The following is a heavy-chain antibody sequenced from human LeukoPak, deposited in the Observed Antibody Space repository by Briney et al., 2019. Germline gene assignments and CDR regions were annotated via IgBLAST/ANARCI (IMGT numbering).Heavy chain of an antibody. J-gene: IGHJ4*02. D-gene: IGHD2-2*01. CDR1: GFTFSDYY. CDR3: ARSGRRVVVVPAPDY. Sequence: GGSLRLSCAASGFTFSDYYMSWIRQAPGKGLEWVSYISSSGSTIYYADSVKGRFTISRDNAKNSLYLQMNSLRAEDTAAYYCARSGRRVVVVPAPDYWGQGTLVTVSS. CDR2: ISSSGSTI. V-gene: IGHV3-11*01.